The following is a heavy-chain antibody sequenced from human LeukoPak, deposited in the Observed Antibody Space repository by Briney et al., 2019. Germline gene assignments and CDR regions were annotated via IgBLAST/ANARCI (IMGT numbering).Heavy chain of an antibody. CDR2: IKQDGSET. D-gene: IGHD2-21*02. J-gene: IGHJ3*02. CDR3: ARDVTLDAFDI. CDR1: GFTFTDNF. V-gene: IGHV3-7*01. Sequence: GGSLRLSCAASGFTFTDNFMSWVRQVPGKGLEWVANIKQDGSETTYADSVRGRFTISRDNAKNSLYLQMNSLRAEDTAVYYCARDVTLDAFDIWGQGTMVTVSS.